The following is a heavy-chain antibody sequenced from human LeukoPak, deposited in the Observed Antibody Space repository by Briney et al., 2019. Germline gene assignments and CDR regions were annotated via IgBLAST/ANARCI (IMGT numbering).Heavy chain of an antibody. D-gene: IGHD2-15*01. CDR2: ISGSGGNT. J-gene: IGHJ4*02. V-gene: IGHV3-23*01. CDR3: AKGQGGYCSAGSCYADH. CDR1: GFTFSSYA. Sequence: GGSLRLSCAASGFTFSSYAMNWVRQTRGKGLEWVSAISGSGGNTYCADSVKGRFTISRDNSKNTLYLQMNGLRVEDTAVYYCAKGQGGYCSAGSCYADHWGQGTLVTVPS.